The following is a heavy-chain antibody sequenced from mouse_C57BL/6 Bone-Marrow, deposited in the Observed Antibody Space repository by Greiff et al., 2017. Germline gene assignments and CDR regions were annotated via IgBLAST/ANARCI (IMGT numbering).Heavy chain of an antibody. CDR2: IDPSDSYT. D-gene: IGHD1-1*01. V-gene: IGHV1-69*01. CDR1: GYTFTSYW. J-gene: IGHJ3*01. CDR3: ALLIYYYGSAWFAY. Sequence: QVQLQQPGAELVMPGASVKLSCTASGYTFTSYWMHWVKQRPGQGLEWIGEIDPSDSYTNYNQKFKGKSTLTVDKSSSTAYMQLSSLTSEDSAVYYCALLIYYYGSAWFAYWGQGTLVTVSA.